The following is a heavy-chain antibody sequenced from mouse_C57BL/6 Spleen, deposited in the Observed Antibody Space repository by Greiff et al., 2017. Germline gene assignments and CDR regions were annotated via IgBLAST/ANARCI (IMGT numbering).Heavy chain of an antibody. CDR1: GYTFTDYY. Sequence: QVQLQQSGAELVRPGASVKLSCKASGYTFTDYYINWVKQRPGQGLEWIARIYPGSGNTYYNEKFKGKATLTAEKSSSTAYMQLSSLTSEDSAVYFCARRGAAQATFDYWGQGTTLTVSS. J-gene: IGHJ2*01. CDR3: ARRGAAQATFDY. D-gene: IGHD3-2*02. V-gene: IGHV1-76*01. CDR2: IYPGSGNT.